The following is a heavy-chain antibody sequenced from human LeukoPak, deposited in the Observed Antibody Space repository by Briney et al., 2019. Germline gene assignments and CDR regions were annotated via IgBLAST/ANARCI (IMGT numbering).Heavy chain of an antibody. Sequence: GGSLRLSCTVSGFTVSSNSWSWVRQAPGKGLEWVSFIYSGGNTHYSDSVKGRFTISRDNSKNTLYLQMNSLRAEDTAIYYCARLIAAAGRPFDYWGQGTLVTVSS. CDR3: ARLIAAAGRPFDY. CDR2: IYSGGNT. J-gene: IGHJ4*02. D-gene: IGHD6-13*01. CDR1: GFTVSSNS. V-gene: IGHV3-53*01.